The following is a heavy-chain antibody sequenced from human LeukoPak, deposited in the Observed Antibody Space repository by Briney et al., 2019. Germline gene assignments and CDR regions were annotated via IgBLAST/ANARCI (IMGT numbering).Heavy chain of an antibody. CDR3: ARGTLYSGWSYYFDY. CDR1: GGSISLSYYY. Sequence: PSETLSLTCSVSGGSISLSYYYWGWIRQPPGKALEWIGRVYYSGTTSYNPSLKSRFTISVHMSKNHFSLRLSSVTAADTAMYYCARGTLYSGWSYYFDYWGQGSQVTVSS. V-gene: IGHV4-39*07. J-gene: IGHJ4*02. D-gene: IGHD6-19*01. CDR2: VYYSGTT.